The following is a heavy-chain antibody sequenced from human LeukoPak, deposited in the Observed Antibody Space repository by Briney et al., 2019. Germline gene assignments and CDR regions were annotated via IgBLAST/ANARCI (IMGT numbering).Heavy chain of an antibody. D-gene: IGHD3-16*02. Sequence: AETLSLTCTVSGGSFSSSSYYWGWLRQPPGKGREWIGSLYYTGSTYYNPSLKSRVTISVDTSKNQFSLKLTSVIAADTAVYYCARETRSYTFGGVIVAADIWGQGTMVTVSS. V-gene: IGHV4-39*07. CDR1: GGSFSSSSYY. CDR2: LYYTGST. CDR3: ARETRSYTFGGVIVAADI. J-gene: IGHJ3*02.